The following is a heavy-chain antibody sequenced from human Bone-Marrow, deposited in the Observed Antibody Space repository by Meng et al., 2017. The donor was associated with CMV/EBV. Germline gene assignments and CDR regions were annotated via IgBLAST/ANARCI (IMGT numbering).Heavy chain of an antibody. J-gene: IGHJ3*02. Sequence: GESLKISCAASGFTFSSYAMHWVRQAPGKGLEWVAVISYDGSNKYYADSVKGRSTISRDNSKSTLYLQMNRLRAEDTAVYYCARDRITIFGVFIGQDAFDIWGQGTMVTVSS. D-gene: IGHD3-3*01. CDR2: ISYDGSNK. CDR3: ARDRITIFGVFIGQDAFDI. V-gene: IGHV3-30*04. CDR1: GFTFSSYA.